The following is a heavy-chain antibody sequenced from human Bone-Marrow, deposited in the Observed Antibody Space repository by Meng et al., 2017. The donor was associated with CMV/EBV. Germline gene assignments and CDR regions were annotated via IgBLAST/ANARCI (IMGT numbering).Heavy chain of an antibody. CDR3: ARDQREGAGWSGYYYGMDV. D-gene: IGHD3-3*01. J-gene: IGHJ6*02. Sequence: SEILSLTCTVSGGSISSYYWSWIRQPPGKGLEWIGYIYYSGSTNYNPSLKSRVTISVDTSKNQFSLKLSSVTAADTAVYYCARDQREGAGWSGYYYGMDVWGQGTTVTVSS. CDR2: IYYSGST. CDR1: GGSISSYY. V-gene: IGHV4-59*01.